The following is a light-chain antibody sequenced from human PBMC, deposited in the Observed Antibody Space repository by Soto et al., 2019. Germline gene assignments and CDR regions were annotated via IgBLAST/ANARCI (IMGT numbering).Light chain of an antibody. CDR2: DVS. CDR1: QSVSSN. J-gene: IGKJ4*01. CDR3: QQYNNWPLT. V-gene: IGKV3D-15*01. Sequence: EIVMTQSPATLYVSPGERATLSCWASQSVSSNLAWYQQKPGQAPRLLIYDVSTRATGIPTRFSGSGSGTEFTLTISSLQSEDFAAYYCQQYNNWPLTVGGGTKVEIK.